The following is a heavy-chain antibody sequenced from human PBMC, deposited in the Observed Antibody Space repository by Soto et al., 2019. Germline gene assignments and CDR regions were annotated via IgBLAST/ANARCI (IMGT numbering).Heavy chain of an antibody. J-gene: IGHJ4*02. CDR1: GGSISSGGYS. V-gene: IGHV4-30-2*01. D-gene: IGHD3-3*01. CDR2: IYPSGST. CDR3: ARVPPFGR. Sequence: QLQLQESGSGLVKPSQTLSLTCAVSGGSISSGGYSWRWIRQPPGKGLEWIGYIYPSGSTYYNPSLTGRVTISVARSKNQFALKLSSVTAADTAVYYCARVPPFGRWGQGTRVSVS.